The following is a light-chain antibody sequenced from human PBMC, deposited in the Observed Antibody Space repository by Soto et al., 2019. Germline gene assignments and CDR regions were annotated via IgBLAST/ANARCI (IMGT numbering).Light chain of an antibody. CDR2: KAS. V-gene: IGKV1-5*03. J-gene: IGKJ1*01. Sequence: DIQMTQSPSTLSASVGDRVTITCRASQSIDKWLAWYQQKPGKAPKLLIYKASLFQSGVPSRVSGSGSGTEFTVTISSLQPDDVGSYFCQQYNRFSWTFGQGTKVEIK. CDR1: QSIDKW. CDR3: QQYNRFSWT.